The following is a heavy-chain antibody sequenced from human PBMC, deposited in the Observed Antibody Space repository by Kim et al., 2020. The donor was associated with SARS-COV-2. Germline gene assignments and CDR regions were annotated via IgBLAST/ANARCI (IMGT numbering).Heavy chain of an antibody. CDR1: GFTFSSYA. CDR2: ISGSGGST. J-gene: IGHJ4*02. CDR3: ARSTIFGVVTTPCDY. Sequence: GGSLRLSCAASGFTFSSYAMSWVRQAPGKGLEWVSAISGSGGSTYYADSVKGRFTISRDNSKNTLYLQMNSLRAGDTAVYYCARSTIFGVVTTPCDYWGQGTLVTVSS. D-gene: IGHD3-3*01. V-gene: IGHV3-23*01.